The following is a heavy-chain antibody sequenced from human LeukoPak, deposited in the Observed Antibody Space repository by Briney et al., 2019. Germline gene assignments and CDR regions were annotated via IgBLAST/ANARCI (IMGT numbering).Heavy chain of an antibody. J-gene: IGHJ1*01. V-gene: IGHV4-59*01. CDR3: ARVRGTFETD. CDR1: GASISTYY. D-gene: IGHD2/OR15-2a*01. CDR2: LYYSGST. Sequence: PSETLSLTCTVSGASISTYYWSWIRQPPGKGLEWIGYLYYSGSTTYSPSLKSRVTTSVDTSKSQFSLKLNSVTAADTAIYYCARVRGTFETDWGQGTLVTVSS.